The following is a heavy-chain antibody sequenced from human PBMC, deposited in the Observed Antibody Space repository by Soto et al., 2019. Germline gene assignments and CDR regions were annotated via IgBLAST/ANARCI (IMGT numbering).Heavy chain of an antibody. CDR3: AREFTPYPPRDLVGATTRYYYGMDV. V-gene: IGHV1-18*04. CDR1: GYTFITYG. Sequence: PQASVKVSCKASGYTFITYGISWVRQAPGQGLEWMGWISAYNGNTNYAQKLQGRVTMNTDTPTSTAYMELRSLRSDDTAVYYCAREFTPYPPRDLVGATTRYYYGMDVWGQGTTVTVSS. J-gene: IGHJ6*02. CDR2: ISAYNGNT. D-gene: IGHD1-26*01.